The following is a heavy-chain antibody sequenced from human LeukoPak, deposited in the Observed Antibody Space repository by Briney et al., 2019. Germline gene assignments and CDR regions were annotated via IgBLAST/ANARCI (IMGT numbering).Heavy chain of an antibody. J-gene: IGHJ4*02. D-gene: IGHD3-22*01. Sequence: GASVKVSCKAPGCTFTGYGISWVRQAPGQGLEWMGWISAYNGNTKYAQKFQGRVTMTRDTSTSTAYMELRSLRSDDTAIYYCARDRVTSIVAGIDYWGQGSLVTVSS. CDR3: ARDRVTSIVAGIDY. V-gene: IGHV1-18*01. CDR2: ISAYNGNT. CDR1: GCTFTGYG.